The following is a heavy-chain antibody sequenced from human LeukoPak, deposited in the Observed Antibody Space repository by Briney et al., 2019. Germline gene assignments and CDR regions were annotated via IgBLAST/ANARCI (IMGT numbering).Heavy chain of an antibody. V-gene: IGHV3-64*01. Sequence: RGGSLRLSCAASGFTFSSYAMHWVRQAPGKGLEYVSAISSNGGSTYYANSVKGRFTISRDNSKNTLYLQMGSLRAEDMAVYYCARGGVYNDDAFDIWGQGTMVTVSS. D-gene: IGHD1-1*01. CDR3: ARGGVYNDDAFDI. CDR2: ISSNGGST. J-gene: IGHJ3*02. CDR1: GFTFSSYA.